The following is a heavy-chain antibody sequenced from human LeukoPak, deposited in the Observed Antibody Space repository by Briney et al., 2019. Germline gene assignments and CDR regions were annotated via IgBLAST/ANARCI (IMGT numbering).Heavy chain of an antibody. CDR1: GFTFSDST. J-gene: IGHJ4*02. V-gene: IGHV3-73*01. D-gene: IGHD4-17*01. CDR2: IKSRTNKYAT. CDR3: TRDGDSVY. Sequence: GGSLRLSCAASGFTFSDSTIHWVRQASGKGLEWVGRIKSRTNKYATAYAASVKGRFTISRDDSKNTAYLQMHSLKTEDTALYYCTRDGDSVYCGQGTLVTVSS.